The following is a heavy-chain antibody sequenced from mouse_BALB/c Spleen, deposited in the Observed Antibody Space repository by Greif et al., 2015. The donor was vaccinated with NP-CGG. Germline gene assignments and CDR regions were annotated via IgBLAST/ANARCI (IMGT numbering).Heavy chain of an antibody. Sequence: EVMLVESGGGLVKPGGSLKLSCAASGFTFSSYTMSWVRQTPEKRLEWVATISSGGSYTYYPDSVKGRFTISRDNAKNTLYLQMSSLKSEDTAMYYCTRVNWDGFAYWGQGTLVTVSA. V-gene: IGHV5-6-4*01. J-gene: IGHJ3*01. CDR1: GFTFSSYT. D-gene: IGHD4-1*01. CDR2: ISSGGSYT. CDR3: TRVNWDGFAY.